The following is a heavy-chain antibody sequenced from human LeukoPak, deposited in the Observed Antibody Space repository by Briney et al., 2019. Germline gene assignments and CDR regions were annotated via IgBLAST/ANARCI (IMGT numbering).Heavy chain of an antibody. J-gene: IGHJ5*02. CDR2: ISNSCSTI. CDR1: GFTFSDYY. V-gene: IGHV3-11*01. CDR3: ARDGAKYWFDP. Sequence: GGSLRLSCAASGFTFSDYYMSWIRQAPGKGLEWVSYISNSCSTIYYADSVKGRFTISRDNAKNSLYLQMNSLRAEDTAVYYCARDGAKYWFDPWGQGTLVTVSS. D-gene: IGHD3-16*01.